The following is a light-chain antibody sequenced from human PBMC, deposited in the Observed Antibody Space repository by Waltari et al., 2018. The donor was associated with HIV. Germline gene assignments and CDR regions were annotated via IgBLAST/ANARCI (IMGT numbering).Light chain of an antibody. V-gene: IGLV2-14*03. CDR2: DVS. CDR1: SSDVGGYNY. CDR3: SSYTRSSTPL. J-gene: IGLJ2*01. Sequence: QSALTQPASVSGSPGQSITISCTGPSSDVGGYNYVSWYQQHPGKAPQLMIYDVSNRPSGVSNRFSGSKSGNTASLTISGLQAEDEADYYCSSYTRSSTPLFGGGTKLTVL.